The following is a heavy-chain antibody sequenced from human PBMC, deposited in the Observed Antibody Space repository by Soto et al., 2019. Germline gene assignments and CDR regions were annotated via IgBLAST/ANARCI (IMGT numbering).Heavy chain of an antibody. Sequence: PSETLSLTCAVYGGSFSGYSWSWIRQPPGKGLEWIAEINHRGTTNYNPSLKSRVTTSVDTNMKQFSLKLTSVTAADTAIYYCVRGLGYCSSTRCLTIQWGQRTPVTVSS. J-gene: IGHJ1*01. D-gene: IGHD2-2*01. V-gene: IGHV4-34*01. CDR3: VRGLGYCSSTRCLTIQ. CDR2: INHRGTT. CDR1: GGSFSGYS.